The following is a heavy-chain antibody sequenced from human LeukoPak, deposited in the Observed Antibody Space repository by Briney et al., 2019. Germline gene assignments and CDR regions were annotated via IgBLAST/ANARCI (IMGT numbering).Heavy chain of an antibody. V-gene: IGHV4-34*01. J-gene: IGHJ4*02. CDR3: SGHSGWSVDY. D-gene: IGHD6-19*01. Sequence: SETLSLTCAVYGRPFRGYYWSWLRQPPGEGLEWIGEINHSGSTNYNPSLKSRVTISVDTSKNQFSLKRSSVTAADTAVYYCSGHSGWSVDYWGQGTLVSVSS. CDR1: GRPFRGYY. CDR2: INHSGST.